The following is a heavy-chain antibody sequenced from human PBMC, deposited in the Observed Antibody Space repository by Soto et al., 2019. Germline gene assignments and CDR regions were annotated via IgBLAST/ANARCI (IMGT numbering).Heavy chain of an antibody. Sequence: SETLSLTCAVSGGSISSSNWWSWIRQPPGKGLEWIGSIYYSGSTYYNPSLKSRVTISVDTSKNQFSLKLSSVTAADAAVYYCARHTPAISISDHWGQGTLVTVSS. CDR2: IYYSGST. J-gene: IGHJ4*02. CDR1: GGSISSSNW. D-gene: IGHD2-15*01. V-gene: IGHV4-39*01. CDR3: ARHTPAISISDH.